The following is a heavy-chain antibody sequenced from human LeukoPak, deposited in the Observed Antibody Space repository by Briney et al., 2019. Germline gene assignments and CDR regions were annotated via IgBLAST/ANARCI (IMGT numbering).Heavy chain of an antibody. D-gene: IGHD1-7*01. Sequence: ASVTVSCKASGYTFTTHHMHWVRQAPGQGLEGMGIINPSGGGTGYVQKFQGRVTMTRDTSTSTVYMELSSLTSEDTAIYYCGSATGTTTIDYWGQGTLVTVSS. CDR1: GYTFTTHH. CDR3: GSATGTTTIDY. V-gene: IGHV1-46*01. CDR2: INPSGGGT. J-gene: IGHJ4*02.